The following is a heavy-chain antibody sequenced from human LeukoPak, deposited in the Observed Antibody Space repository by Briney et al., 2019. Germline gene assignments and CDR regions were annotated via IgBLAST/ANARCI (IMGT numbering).Heavy chain of an antibody. CDR2: LYYSGST. Sequence: PSETLSLTCTVSGTPISTYYWSWIRQPPGKGLEWVGYLYYSGSTSYNPSLKSRVTISVDTSKNQFSLRLSSVTAADTAVYYCARAGSGYSFDYWGQGTLVTVSS. D-gene: IGHD3-10*01. V-gene: IGHV4-59*08. J-gene: IGHJ4*02. CDR3: ARAGSGYSFDY. CDR1: GTPISTYY.